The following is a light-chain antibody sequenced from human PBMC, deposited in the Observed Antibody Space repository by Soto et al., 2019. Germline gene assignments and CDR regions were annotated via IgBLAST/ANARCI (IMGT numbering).Light chain of an antibody. CDR2: AAS. Sequence: IQLTQSPSSLSASVGDRVTFTCRASQGINTFLAWYQQKAGKAPKPLIYAASTLQSGVSSRFSGSGSGTDFTLTISSLQPEDSAIYYCQQLHSYPIAFGHGTRLEIK. V-gene: IGKV1-9*01. CDR3: QQLHSYPIA. CDR1: QGINTF. J-gene: IGKJ5*01.